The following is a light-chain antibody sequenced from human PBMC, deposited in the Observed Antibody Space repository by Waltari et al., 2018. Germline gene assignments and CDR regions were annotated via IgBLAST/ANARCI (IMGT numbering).Light chain of an antibody. CDR1: SSTIGYNY. J-gene: IGLJ2*01. CDR3: GTWHSTLSTVV. Sequence: QSVLTQPPSVSAAPGQKVTIPCSGSSSTIGYNYVSWYQQLPGTAPRLLIYDNDQRPSGIPDRFSASKSGSSATLVITGLQTGDEADYYCGTWHSTLSTVVFGGATKVTVL. CDR2: DND. V-gene: IGLV1-51*01.